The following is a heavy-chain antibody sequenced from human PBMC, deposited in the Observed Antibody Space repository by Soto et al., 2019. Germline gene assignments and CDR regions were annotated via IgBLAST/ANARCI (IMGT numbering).Heavy chain of an antibody. CDR1: GYTFSTYY. J-gene: IGHJ6*02. D-gene: IGHD3-3*01. Sequence: QVQLVQSGAEVKKPGASVKVSCKASGYTFSTYYVHWVRQAPGLGLEWMGIINPTGGDTTYAQKFQGRVTMTRDTSTSTVYMELSSLRSEDTAVYYCARGGVESIYGMDVWGQGTTVTVSS. CDR2: INPTGGDT. V-gene: IGHV1-46*01. CDR3: ARGGVESIYGMDV.